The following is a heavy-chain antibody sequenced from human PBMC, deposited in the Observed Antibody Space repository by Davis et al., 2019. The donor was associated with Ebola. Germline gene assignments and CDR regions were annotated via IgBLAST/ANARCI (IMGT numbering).Heavy chain of an antibody. CDR1: GNSFTNSW. D-gene: IGHD5-18*01. CDR2: IYPGDSDT. V-gene: IGHV5-51*01. J-gene: IGHJ4*02. CDR3: ARLPLGYNYGFDY. Sequence: GESLKISCKGSGNSFTNSWIGWVRQMPGKGLEWMGIIYPGDSDTKYSPSFQGQVTISADRSITTAHLQWSSLKASDTATYYCARLPLGYNYGFDYWGQGTLVTVSS.